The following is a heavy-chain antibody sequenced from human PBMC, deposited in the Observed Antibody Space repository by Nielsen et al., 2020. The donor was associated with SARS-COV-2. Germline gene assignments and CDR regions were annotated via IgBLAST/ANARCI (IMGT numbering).Heavy chain of an antibody. CDR2: ISSSSSYT. CDR1: GFTFSDYY. Sequence: GESLKISCAASGFTFSDYYMSWIRQAPGKGLEWVSYISSSSSYTNYADSVKGRFTISRDKNTLYLQMNNLRVEDTAVYYCTRDPRAVVRAYYGLDVWGQGTAVTVSS. CDR3: TRDPRAVVRAYYGLDV. D-gene: IGHD3-16*02. V-gene: IGHV3-11*05. J-gene: IGHJ6*02.